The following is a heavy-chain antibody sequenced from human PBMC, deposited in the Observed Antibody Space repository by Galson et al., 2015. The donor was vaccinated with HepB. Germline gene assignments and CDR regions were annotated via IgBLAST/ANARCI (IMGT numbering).Heavy chain of an antibody. Sequence: QSGAEVKKPGESLKISCKGSGYSFSTYWIAWVRQMPGKGLEWMGIIYPGDSDTRYSPSFQGQVTISADKSISTAYLQWSSRKASDTAMYYCARHASRRDGYKSFYAMDVWGQGTTVTVS. V-gene: IGHV5-51*01. CDR2: IYPGDSDT. CDR1: GYSFSTYW. CDR3: ARHASRRDGYKSFYAMDV. D-gene: IGHD5-24*01. J-gene: IGHJ6*02.